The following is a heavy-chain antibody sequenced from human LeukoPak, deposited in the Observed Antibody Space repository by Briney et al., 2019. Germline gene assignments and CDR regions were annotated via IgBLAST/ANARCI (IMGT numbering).Heavy chain of an antibody. CDR2: IGETGGVT. CDR3: ARDSSHYLGSSDY. CDR1: GFSFGSYP. Sequence: GGSLRLSCVVSGFSFGSYPMSWVRQAPGKGLEWVSVIGETGGVTHYADSMKGRFTISRDNIKNTLNLQMNSLRAEDTAIYCARDSSHYLGSSDYWGQGTLVTVSS. J-gene: IGHJ4*02. V-gene: IGHV3-23*01. D-gene: IGHD6-6*01.